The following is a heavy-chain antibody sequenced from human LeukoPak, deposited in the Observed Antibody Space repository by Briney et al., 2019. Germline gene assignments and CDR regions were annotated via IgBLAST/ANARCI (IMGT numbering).Heavy chain of an antibody. CDR1: GFTVSSNY. Sequence: GGSLRLSCAASGFTVSSNYMSWVRQAPGKGLEWVSVIYTGGSTYYADSVKGRFTISRDKFKNTVFLQMDSLRAEDTAVYYCARGSISWHGGMDVWGQGTTVTVSS. V-gene: IGHV3-53*01. J-gene: IGHJ6*02. D-gene: IGHD6-19*01. CDR2: IYTGGST. CDR3: ARGSISWHGGMDV.